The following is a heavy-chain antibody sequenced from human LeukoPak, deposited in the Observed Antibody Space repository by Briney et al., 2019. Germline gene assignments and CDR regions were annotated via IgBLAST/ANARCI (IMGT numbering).Heavy chain of an antibody. J-gene: IGHJ4*02. CDR1: GFTFSSYA. CDR3: AKAISPYSSSWYFDY. D-gene: IGHD6-13*01. CDR2: ISGSGGST. Sequence: GGSLRLSCAASGFTFSSYAMSWVRQAPGKGLEWVSAISGSGGSTYYADSVKGRFTISRDNSKNTLYLQMNSLRAEDTAVYYCAKAISPYSSSWYFDYWGQGTLVTVSS. V-gene: IGHV3-23*01.